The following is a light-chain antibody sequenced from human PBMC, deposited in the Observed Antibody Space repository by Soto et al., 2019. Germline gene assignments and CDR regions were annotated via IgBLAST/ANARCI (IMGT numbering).Light chain of an antibody. CDR2: QDS. J-gene: IGLJ2*01. CDR3: QAWESSLVV. CDR1: KLGDKY. Sequence: SYELTQPPSVSVSPGQTASITCSGDKLGDKYACWYQQKPGQSPVLVIYQDSKRPSGIPERFSGSNSGNTATLTISGSQAMDEADYYCQAWESSLVVFGGGTKLTVL. V-gene: IGLV3-1*01.